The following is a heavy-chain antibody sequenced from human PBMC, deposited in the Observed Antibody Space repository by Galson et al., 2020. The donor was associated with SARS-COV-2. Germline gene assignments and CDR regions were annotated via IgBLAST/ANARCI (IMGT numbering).Heavy chain of an antibody. CDR3: ARGEVHYDFWSGYLEYYFDY. Sequence: GGSLRLSCAASGFTFSSYDMHWVRQATGKGLEWVSAIGTAGDTYYPGSVKGRFTISRENAKNSLYLQMNSLRAGDTAVYYCARGEVHYDFWSGYLEYYFDYWGQGTLVTVSS. V-gene: IGHV3-13*01. CDR2: IGTAGDT. CDR1: GFTFSSYD. J-gene: IGHJ4*02. D-gene: IGHD3-3*01.